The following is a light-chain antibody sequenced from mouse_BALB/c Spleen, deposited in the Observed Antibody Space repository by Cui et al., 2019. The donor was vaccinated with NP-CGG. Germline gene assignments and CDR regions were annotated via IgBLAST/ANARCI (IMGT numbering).Light chain of an antibody. V-gene: IGLV1*01. CDR3: ALWYSNHWV. J-gene: IGLJ1*01. Sequence: QAVVTQESALTSSPGETVTLTCRSSTGTVTTSNYANWVQEKPDHVVTGLIGGTNNRAPGVPARFSGSLIGDKAALTITGAQTEDEAIYFCALWYSNHWVCGGGTKLTVL. CDR2: GTN. CDR1: TGTVTTSNY.